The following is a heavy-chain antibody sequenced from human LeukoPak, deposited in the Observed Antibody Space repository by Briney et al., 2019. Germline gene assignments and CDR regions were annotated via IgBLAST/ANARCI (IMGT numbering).Heavy chain of an antibody. V-gene: IGHV3-43*02. CDR1: GFTLGAFA. CDR2: INKDGSNT. Sequence: GGSLRLSCAASGFTLGAFAMHWVRQAPGKGLEWVSLINKDGSNTYYADSVKGRFTISRDNSKDSLYLQMNSLRTEDSALYYCATWAFYHNLDVRGQGITVIVSS. D-gene: IGHD1-14*01. J-gene: IGHJ6*02. CDR3: ATWAFYHNLDV.